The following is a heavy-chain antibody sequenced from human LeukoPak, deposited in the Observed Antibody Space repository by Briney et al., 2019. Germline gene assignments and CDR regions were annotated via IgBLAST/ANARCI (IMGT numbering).Heavy chain of an antibody. CDR1: GGSISSSSYY. CDR3: AREGYDFWSGYGANWFDP. J-gene: IGHJ5*02. CDR2: IYYSGST. D-gene: IGHD3-3*01. V-gene: IGHV4-39*07. Sequence: SETLSLTCAVSGGSISSSSYYWGWIRQPPGKGLEWIGSIYYSGSTYYNPSLKSRVTISVDTSKNQFSLKLSSVTAADTAVYYCAREGYDFWSGYGANWFDPWGQGTLVTVSS.